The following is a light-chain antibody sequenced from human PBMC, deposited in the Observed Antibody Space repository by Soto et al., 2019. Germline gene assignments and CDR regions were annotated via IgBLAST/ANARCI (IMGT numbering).Light chain of an antibody. CDR3: GSWDTSLSAMV. Sequence: QSVLTQPPSVSAAPGQKVTISCSGSSSNIGNNYVSWYQQLPGTAPKLLIYDNNKRPSGIPDRFSGSKSGTSATLGISGLRTGDEADYYCGSWDTSLSAMVFGGGIKLTVL. J-gene: IGLJ2*01. CDR2: DNN. CDR1: SSNIGNNY. V-gene: IGLV1-51*01.